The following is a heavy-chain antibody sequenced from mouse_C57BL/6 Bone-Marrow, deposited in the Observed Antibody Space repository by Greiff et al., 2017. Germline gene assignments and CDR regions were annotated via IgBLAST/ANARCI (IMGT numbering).Heavy chain of an antibody. V-gene: IGHV1-82*01. CDR1: GYAFRSSW. D-gene: IGHD2-4*01. CDR3: ASRIYYDYDNYAMDY. Sequence: VQLQQSGPELVKPGASVKISCKASGYAFRSSWMNWVKQRPGTGLAWSGRIYTGDGDTTYNGQCKGKATLTADKSSSTAYMQLSSLTSEDSAVYFCASRIYYDYDNYAMDYGGQGTSVTVSS. CDR2: IYTGDGDT. J-gene: IGHJ4*01.